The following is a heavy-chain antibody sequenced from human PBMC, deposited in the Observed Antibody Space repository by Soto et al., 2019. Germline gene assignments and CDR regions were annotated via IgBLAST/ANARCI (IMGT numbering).Heavy chain of an antibody. CDR3: ARGEQYSGRIFDY. CDR1: GDSVSSNSAG. J-gene: IGHJ4*01. CDR2: TYYRSKWYY. D-gene: IGHD1-26*01. V-gene: IGHV6-1*01. Sequence: QVQLQQSGPGLVKPSQTLSLTCAITGDSVSSNSAGWSWVRQSPSRGLEWLGRTYYRSKWYYEYAVSVRGRITINPDTSKNQYSRQLNSVTHEDTAVYFCARGEQYSGRIFDYWGQGTLVTVSS.